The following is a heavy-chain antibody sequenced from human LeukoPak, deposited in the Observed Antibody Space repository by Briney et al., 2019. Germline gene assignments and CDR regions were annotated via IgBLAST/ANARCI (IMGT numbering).Heavy chain of an antibody. CDR1: GFTFDDYA. J-gene: IGHJ4*02. CDR2: ISGSGGST. V-gene: IGHV3-23*01. D-gene: IGHD3-3*01. CDR3: AKNPDFIVKGVHYFDY. Sequence: QPGRSLRLSCAASGFTFDDYAMHWVRQAPGKGLEWVSAISGSGGSTYYADSVKGRFTISRDNSKNTLYLQMNSLRAEDTAVYYCAKNPDFIVKGVHYFDYWGQGTLVTVSS.